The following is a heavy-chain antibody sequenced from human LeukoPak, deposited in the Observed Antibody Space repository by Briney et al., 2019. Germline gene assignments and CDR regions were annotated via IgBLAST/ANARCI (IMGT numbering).Heavy chain of an antibody. CDR1: GGTFSSYA. D-gene: IGHD2-21*02. V-gene: IGHV1-69*04. CDR3: ARDQGVTDPPPYGLDV. CDR2: IIPILGIA. J-gene: IGHJ6*02. Sequence: SVKVSCKASGGTFSSYAISWVRQAPGQGLEWMGRIIPILGIANYAQKFQGRVTITADKSTSTAYMELSSLRSEDTAVYYCARDQGVTDPPPYGLDVWGQGTTVTVSS.